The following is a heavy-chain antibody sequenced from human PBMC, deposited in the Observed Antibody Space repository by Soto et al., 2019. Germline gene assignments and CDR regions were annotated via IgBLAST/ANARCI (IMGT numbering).Heavy chain of an antibody. Sequence: GGSLRLSCTASGFTFGDYAMSWVRQTPGKGMEWISGIIGSGGQTYYADSVKGRFTISRDTSKNTLYLQMNSLRVEDTAMYYCAKDVRPDGYWDFDYWGQGTQVTVSS. CDR1: GFTFGDYA. CDR3: AKDVRPDGYWDFDY. CDR2: IIGSGGQT. D-gene: IGHD2-21*01. J-gene: IGHJ4*02. V-gene: IGHV3-23*01.